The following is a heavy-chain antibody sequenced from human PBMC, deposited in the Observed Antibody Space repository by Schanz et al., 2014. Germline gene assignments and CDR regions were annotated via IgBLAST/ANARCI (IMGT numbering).Heavy chain of an antibody. V-gene: IGHV1-18*01. CDR2: ISAYNGNT. CDR1: GYTFTSYG. CDR3: ARDAADFYDILTEEDY. D-gene: IGHD3-9*01. Sequence: QVQLVQSGAEVKKPGASVRVSCKASGYTFTSYGISWVRQAPGQGLEWMGWISAYNGNTKYPQNFQGRVTITRDTSASTAYMELSSLRSDDTAVYYCARDAADFYDILTEEDYWGQGTQVTVSS. J-gene: IGHJ4*02.